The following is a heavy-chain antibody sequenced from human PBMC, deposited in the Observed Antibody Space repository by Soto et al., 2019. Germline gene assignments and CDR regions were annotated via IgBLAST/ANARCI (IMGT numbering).Heavy chain of an antibody. CDR2: IYYSGST. CDR1: GGSISRYY. V-gene: IGHV4-59*01. J-gene: IGHJ4*02. Sequence: SETLSLTCTVSGGSISRYYWSWIRQPPGKGLEWIGYIYYSGSTNYNPSLKSRVTISVDTSKNQFSLKLSSVTAADTAVYYCARAGLAVAFFDYWGQGTLVTVSS. D-gene: IGHD6-19*01. CDR3: ARAGLAVAFFDY.